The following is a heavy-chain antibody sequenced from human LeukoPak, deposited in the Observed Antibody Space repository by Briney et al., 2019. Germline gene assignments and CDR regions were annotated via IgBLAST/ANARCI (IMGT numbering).Heavy chain of an antibody. D-gene: IGHD3-10*01. Sequence: GGSLRLSCAASGFTFSGYWMSWVRQAPGKGLEWVAHIKQGGSEKYYVDSVKGRFTISRDDAENSLYLQMNSLRAEDTAVYYCARGGKGSYWGQGTLVTVSS. CDR3: ARGGKGSY. CDR1: GFTFSGYW. V-gene: IGHV3-7*01. CDR2: IKQGGSEK. J-gene: IGHJ4*02.